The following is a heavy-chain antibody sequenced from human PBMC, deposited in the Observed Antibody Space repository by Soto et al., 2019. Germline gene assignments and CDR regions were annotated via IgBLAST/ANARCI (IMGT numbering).Heavy chain of an antibody. Sequence: GSLRLSCAVSGFTFTSYARTWVRQAPGKGLEWVSAISGSGGSEFYADSVKGRFTISRDNSKNTLYLQMKSLRAEDTALYYCAKGDTTMITDYYAMDVWGQGTTVTVSS. V-gene: IGHV3-23*01. CDR2: ISGSGGSE. D-gene: IGHD5-18*01. J-gene: IGHJ6*02. CDR1: GFTFTSYA. CDR3: AKGDTTMITDYYAMDV.